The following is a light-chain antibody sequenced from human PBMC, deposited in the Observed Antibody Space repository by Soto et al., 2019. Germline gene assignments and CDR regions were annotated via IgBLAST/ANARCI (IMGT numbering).Light chain of an antibody. V-gene: IGLV2-8*01. CDR1: SGDVGGYTY. CDR2: EVS. J-gene: IGLJ2*01. Sequence: QLVLTQPPSASESPGQSVTISCTGVSGDVGGYTYVSWYQHYPGKAPKLLIYEVSKRPQGVPDRFTGSKSGNTASLTVSGLQLDDEADYYCSSFPGSNGFVVFGGGTKLTFL. CDR3: SSFPGSNGFVV.